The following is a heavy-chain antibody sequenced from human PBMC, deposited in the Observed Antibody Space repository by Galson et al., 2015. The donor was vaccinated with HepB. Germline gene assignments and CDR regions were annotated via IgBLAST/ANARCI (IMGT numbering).Heavy chain of an antibody. V-gene: IGHV6-1*01. CDR3: ARDSTSSSWAIDY. Sequence: CAISGDSVSSNSAAWNWIRQSPSRGLEWLGRTYYRSKWYNDYAVSVKSRITINPDTSKNQFSLHLNSVTLEDTAVYYCARDSTSSSWAIDYWGQGTLVTVSS. CDR2: TYYRSKWYN. D-gene: IGHD6-13*01. CDR1: GDSVSSNSAA. J-gene: IGHJ4*02.